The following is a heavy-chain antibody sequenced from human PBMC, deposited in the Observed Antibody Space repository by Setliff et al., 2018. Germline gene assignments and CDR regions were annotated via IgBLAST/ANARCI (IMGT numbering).Heavy chain of an antibody. Sequence: GASVKVSCKASGYTLTKYYMHWVRQAPGQGLEWMGGTIPIFGTTNYAQRFQGRVTIITDESTSTAYMELSSLRSEDTAMYYCARDRVLGSTWYELIASDFWGQGSLVTVSS. CDR1: GYTLTKYY. V-gene: IGHV1-69*05. CDR2: TIPIFGTT. CDR3: ARDRVLGSTWYELIASDF. D-gene: IGHD6-13*01. J-gene: IGHJ4*02.